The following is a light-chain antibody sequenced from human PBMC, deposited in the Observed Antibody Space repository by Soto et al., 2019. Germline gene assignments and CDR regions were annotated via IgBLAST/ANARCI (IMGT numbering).Light chain of an antibody. Sequence: EIVLTQSPASLCLSPGGRATLPCRASQSINSDLAWYQQRPGQAPRLLIYDASNRAPGIPARFGGSGSGTDFTLSISSLEPEDFAVYHCQQRNMWPRTFGQGTKVDIK. V-gene: IGKV3-11*01. CDR2: DAS. CDR1: QSINSD. CDR3: QQRNMWPRT. J-gene: IGKJ1*01.